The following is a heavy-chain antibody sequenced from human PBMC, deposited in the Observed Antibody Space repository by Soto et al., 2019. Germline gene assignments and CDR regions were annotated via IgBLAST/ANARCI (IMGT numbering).Heavy chain of an antibody. CDR3: THCTYAFSSASVYYFDY. CDR2: IYWDDDD. V-gene: IGHV2-5*02. Sequence: QITLKESGPTLMKPTQTLTLTCTFSGFSLDTIGVGVGWIRQPPGKALEWLALIYWDDDDRYSPSLKSRLTVTKDTSRNQVVLTLANVDPVDTATYYCTHCTYAFSSASVYYFDYWGQGTPVTVSS. D-gene: IGHD3-3*01. J-gene: IGHJ4*02. CDR1: GFSLDTIGVG.